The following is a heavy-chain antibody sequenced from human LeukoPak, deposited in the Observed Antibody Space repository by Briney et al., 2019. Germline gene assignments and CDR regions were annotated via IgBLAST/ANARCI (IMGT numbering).Heavy chain of an antibody. D-gene: IGHD6-19*01. V-gene: IGHV3-66*01. CDR1: GFTVSSNY. J-gene: IGHJ4*02. Sequence: GGSLRLSCAASGFTVSSNYMSWVRQAPGKGLEWVSVIYSGGSTYYADSVKGRFTISRDNSKNTLYLQMNSLRAEDTAVYYCARARTGYSSGWVDYWGQGTLVTVSS. CDR2: IYSGGST. CDR3: ARARTGYSSGWVDY.